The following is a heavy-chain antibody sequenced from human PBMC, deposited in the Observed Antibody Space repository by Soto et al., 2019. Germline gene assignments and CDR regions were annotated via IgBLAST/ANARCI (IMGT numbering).Heavy chain of an antibody. J-gene: IGHJ4*02. V-gene: IGHV4-59*01. CDR3: ARGVGIAAAGTLPTNDY. Sequence: QVQLQESGPGLVKPSETLSLTCTVSGGSISSYYWSWIRQPPGKGLGGIGYIYSSGSTNYNPSLKIRVTISVDTSKNQFSLKLSSVTAADTAVYYCARGVGIAAAGTLPTNDYWGQGTLVTVSS. CDR2: IYSSGST. CDR1: GGSISSYY. D-gene: IGHD6-13*01.